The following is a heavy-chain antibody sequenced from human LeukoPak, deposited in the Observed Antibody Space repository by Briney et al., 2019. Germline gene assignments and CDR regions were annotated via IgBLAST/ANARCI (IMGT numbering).Heavy chain of an antibody. Sequence: GESLKISCKGSGYSYTSYWIGGARQMPGKCLDGMGMIYPGDSDTRYRPSFQGQVTIAADKSISTAYVQWSSRRASDPAMYYGARPGNGNYGPSDFDYWGQGTLVTVSS. CDR2: IYPGDSDT. V-gene: IGHV5-51*01. CDR1: GYSYTSYW. D-gene: IGHD1-7*01. J-gene: IGHJ4*02. CDR3: ARPGNGNYGPSDFDY.